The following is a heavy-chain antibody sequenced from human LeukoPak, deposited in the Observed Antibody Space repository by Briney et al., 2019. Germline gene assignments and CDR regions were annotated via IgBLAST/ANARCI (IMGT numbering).Heavy chain of an antibody. Sequence: GGSLRLSCAASGFTFSSYDMHWVRQATGKGLEWVSAIGTAGDTYYPGSVKGRFTISRENAKNSLYLQMNRLGAGDTAVYYCARGSAESYYYDSSGYYDYWGQGTLVTVSS. CDR3: ARGSAESYYYDSSGYYDY. J-gene: IGHJ4*02. CDR1: GFTFSSYD. V-gene: IGHV3-13*01. D-gene: IGHD3-22*01. CDR2: IGTAGDT.